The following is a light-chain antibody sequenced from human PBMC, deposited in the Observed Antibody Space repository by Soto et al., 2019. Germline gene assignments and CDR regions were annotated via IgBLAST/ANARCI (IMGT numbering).Light chain of an antibody. J-gene: IGLJ2*01. Sequence: QPVLTQSPSASASLGASVKLTCTLSSGHISYAIAWHQQQPEKGPRYLMKLDSDGSHTKGDAIPDRFSGSSSGAERYLTISSLQSEDEADYYCQTWGTGIHVVFGGGTEPTVL. V-gene: IGLV4-69*01. CDR3: QTWGTGIHVV. CDR1: SGHISYA. CDR2: LDSDGSH.